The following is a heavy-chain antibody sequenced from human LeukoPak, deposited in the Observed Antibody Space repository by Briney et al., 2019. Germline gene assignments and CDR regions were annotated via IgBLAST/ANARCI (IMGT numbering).Heavy chain of an antibody. V-gene: IGHV1-2*06. J-gene: IGHJ5*02. CDR2: INPNSGGT. D-gene: IGHD5-18*01. Sequence: ASVNVSCTASGYTFTGYYMHWVRQAPGQGLEWMGRINPNSGGTNYAQKFQGRVTMTRDTSISTAYMELSRLRSDDTAVYYCARVAKDTGNWFDPWGQGTLVTVSS. CDR1: GYTFTGYY. CDR3: ARVAKDTGNWFDP.